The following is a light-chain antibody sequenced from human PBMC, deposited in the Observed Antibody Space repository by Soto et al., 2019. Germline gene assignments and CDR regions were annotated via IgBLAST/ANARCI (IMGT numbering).Light chain of an antibody. V-gene: IGKV3-20*01. J-gene: IGKJ4*01. CDR3: QQYAISPQT. Sequence: EIVLTQSPCTLSLSPGERATLSCRASQSVSSSYLAWYQQKPGQAPRLLIFGASRRATGIPDRFSGSGSGTDFTLTISRLEPEDFGVYYCQQYAISPQTFGGGTKVDIK. CDR2: GAS. CDR1: QSVSSSY.